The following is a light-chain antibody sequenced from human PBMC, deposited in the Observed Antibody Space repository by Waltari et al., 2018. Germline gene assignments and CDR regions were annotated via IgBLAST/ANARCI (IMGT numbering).Light chain of an antibody. CDR2: EVN. V-gene: IGLV2-8*01. CDR3: NSYAGSNTFV. Sequence: QSALTQPPSASGSPGQSVTISCTGTRSDIGIYNYVSWYQHHPGKAPKLIIAEVNERPSGGPVRCSGSKSGNTASLTFSGLQPEDEADYYCNSYAGSNTFVFGTGTRVSVL. CDR1: RSDIGIYNY. J-gene: IGLJ1*01.